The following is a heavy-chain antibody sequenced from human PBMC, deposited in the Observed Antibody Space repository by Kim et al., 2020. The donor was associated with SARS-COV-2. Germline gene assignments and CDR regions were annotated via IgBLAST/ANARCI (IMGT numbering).Heavy chain of an antibody. CDR2: INHDEST. CDR3: ARGQGRDFEY. Sequence: SETLSLTCAVYGGSFSGYYWSWIRQPPVKGLEWIGDINHDESTNYNPSLKRRVTISVDTSKNQFSLKPRSVTAADTAVYYCARGQGRDFEYWGQGTLVTVSS. V-gene: IGHV4-34*01. J-gene: IGHJ4*02. CDR1: GGSFSGYY.